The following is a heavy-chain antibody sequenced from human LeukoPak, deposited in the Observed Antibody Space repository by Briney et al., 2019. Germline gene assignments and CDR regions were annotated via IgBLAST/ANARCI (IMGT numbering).Heavy chain of an antibody. CDR1: GYTLTELS. V-gene: IGHV1-24*01. CDR2: FDPEDGET. CDR3: ATVLDERLTYANAFDI. D-gene: IGHD6-25*01. J-gene: IGHJ3*02. Sequence: ASVKVSCKVSGYTLTELSMHWVRQAPGKGIEWMGGFDPEDGETIYAQKFQGRVTMTEDTSTDTAYMELSSLRSEDTAVYYCATVLDERLTYANAFDIWGQGTMVTVSS.